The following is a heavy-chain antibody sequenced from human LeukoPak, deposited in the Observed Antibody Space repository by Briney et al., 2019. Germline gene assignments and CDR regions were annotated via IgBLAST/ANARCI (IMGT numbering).Heavy chain of an antibody. D-gene: IGHD6-13*01. CDR2: IIPILGIA. J-gene: IGHJ4*02. CDR1: GGTFSSYA. V-gene: IGHV1-69*04. CDR3: ARDRWGQQMDY. Sequence: SVKVSCKASGGTFSSYAISWVRQAPGQGLEWMGRIIPILGIANYAQKFQGRVTITADKSTSTAYMELNSLRSEDTAVYYCARDRWGQQMDYWGQGTLVTVSS.